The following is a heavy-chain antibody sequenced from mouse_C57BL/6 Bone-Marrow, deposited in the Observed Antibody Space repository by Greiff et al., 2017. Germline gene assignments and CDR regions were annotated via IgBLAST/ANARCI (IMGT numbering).Heavy chain of an antibody. CDR3: ARTGTEGYYYAMDY. Sequence: EVNLVESGGGLVKPGGSLKLSCAASGFTFSDYGMHWVRQAPEKGLEWVAYISSGSSTIYYADTVKGRFTISRDNAKNTLFLQMTSLRSEDTAMYYCARTGTEGYYYAMDYWGQGTSVTVSS. D-gene: IGHD4-1*01. V-gene: IGHV5-17*01. CDR2: ISSGSSTI. J-gene: IGHJ4*01. CDR1: GFTFSDYG.